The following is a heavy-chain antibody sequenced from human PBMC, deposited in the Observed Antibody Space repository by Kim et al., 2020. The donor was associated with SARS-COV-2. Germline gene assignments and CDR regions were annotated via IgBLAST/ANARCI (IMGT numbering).Heavy chain of an antibody. Sequence: SLKGRFTISRDNSKNSLYLQMSSLRSDDTAFYCCAKDILNRRTVAGTRVDSWGQGTLVTVSS. D-gene: IGHD6-19*01. CDR3: AKDILNRRTVAGTRVDS. J-gene: IGHJ4*02. V-gene: IGHV3-43*01.